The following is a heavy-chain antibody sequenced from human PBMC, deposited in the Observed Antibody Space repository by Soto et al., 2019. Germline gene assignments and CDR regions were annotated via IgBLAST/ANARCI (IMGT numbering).Heavy chain of an antibody. CDR1: GFTVSSNY. V-gene: IGHV3-53*01. J-gene: IGHJ5*02. CDR2: IYSGGST. CDR3: GAGGGPASYYDFWSGYYSGSLDP. D-gene: IGHD3-3*01. Sequence: PGGSLRLSCAASGFTVSSNYMSWVRRAPGKGLEWVSVIYSGGSTYYADSVKGRFTISRDNSKNTLYLQMNSLRAEDTAVYYCGAGGGPASYYDFWSGYYSGSLDPWGQGTQVTVSS.